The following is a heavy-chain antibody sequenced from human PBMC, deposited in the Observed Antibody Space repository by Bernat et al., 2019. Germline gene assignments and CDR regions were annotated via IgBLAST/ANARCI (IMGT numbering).Heavy chain of an antibody. CDR1: GYTFTGYY. D-gene: IGHD5-12*01. J-gene: IGHJ6*02. CDR2: INPNSGGT. V-gene: IGHV1-2*04. CDR3: AREIWGYDRFFGGMDV. Sequence: QVQLVQSGAEVKKPGASVKVSCKASGYTFTGYYMHWVRQAPGQGLEWMGWINPNSGGTNYAQTFQGWVTMTRDTSISTAYMELSRLRSDDTAVYYCAREIWGYDRFFGGMDVWGQGTTVTVSS.